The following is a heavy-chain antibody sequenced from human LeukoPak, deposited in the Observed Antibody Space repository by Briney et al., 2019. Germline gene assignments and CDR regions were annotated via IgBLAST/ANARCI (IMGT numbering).Heavy chain of an antibody. D-gene: IGHD6-13*01. V-gene: IGHV3-30*04. CDR1: GFTFSSYA. Sequence: GRSLRLSCAASGFTFSSYAMHWVRQAPGKGLEWVAVISYDGSNKYYADSVKGRFTISRDNSKNTLYLQMNSLRAEDTAVYYCAKELIAAASWGQGTLVTVSS. CDR3: AKELIAAAS. J-gene: IGHJ5*02. CDR2: ISYDGSNK.